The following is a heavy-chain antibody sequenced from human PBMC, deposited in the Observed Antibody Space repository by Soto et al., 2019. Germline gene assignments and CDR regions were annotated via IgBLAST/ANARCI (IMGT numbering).Heavy chain of an antibody. D-gene: IGHD3-9*01. J-gene: IGHJ6*02. Sequence: QVQLVQSGAEVKKPGASVKVSCKASGYTFTSYAMHWVRQAPGQRLEWMGWINAGNGNTKYSQKFQGRVTITRDTSASTAYMELSSLRSEDTAVYYCARYHDILTGYNYYYYYGMDVWGQGTTVTVSS. CDR3: ARYHDILTGYNYYYYYGMDV. V-gene: IGHV1-3*01. CDR2: INAGNGNT. CDR1: GYTFTSYA.